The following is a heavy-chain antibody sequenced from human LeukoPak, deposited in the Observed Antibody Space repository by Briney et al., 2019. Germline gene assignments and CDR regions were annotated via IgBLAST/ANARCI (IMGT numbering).Heavy chain of an antibody. CDR1: GGSISSYY. V-gene: IGHV4-59*08. D-gene: IGHD6-19*01. CDR2: IYYSGNT. Sequence: PSETLSLTCTVSGGSISSYYWNWIRQPPGKGLEWIGYIYYSGNTNYNPSLKSRVTISVDTSKNQFSLKLTSVTAADTAVYYCARRRQGLGGYYFDYWGQGTLVTVSS. CDR3: ARRRQGLGGYYFDY. J-gene: IGHJ4*02.